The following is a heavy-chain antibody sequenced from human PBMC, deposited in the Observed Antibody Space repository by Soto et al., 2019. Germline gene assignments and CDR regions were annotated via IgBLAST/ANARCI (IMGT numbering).Heavy chain of an antibody. CDR3: AGAPSGMDV. Sequence: QVHFQESGPGLVKPSETLSLTCTVSGGSINNYYCNWVRQPPGKGLEWIGSIHYSGTTRYNRSLESRVTLSADRAKKQFSLKLNSVTAADTAVYYCAGAPSGMDVWCQGTKVTVSS. CDR2: IHYSGTT. V-gene: IGHV4-59*01. CDR1: GGSINNYY. J-gene: IGHJ6*02.